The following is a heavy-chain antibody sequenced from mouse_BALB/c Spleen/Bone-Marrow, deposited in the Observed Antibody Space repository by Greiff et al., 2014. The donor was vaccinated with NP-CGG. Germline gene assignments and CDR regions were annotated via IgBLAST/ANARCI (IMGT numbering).Heavy chain of an antibody. V-gene: IGHV1S29*02. CDR3: ARFRYDWYFDV. D-gene: IGHD2-14*01. J-gene: IGHJ1*01. CDR1: GYTFTDYN. Sequence: EVHLVESGPELVKPGASVKISCKASGYTFTDYNMHWVKQSHGKSLEWIGYIYPYNGGTGYNQKFRSKATLTVDNSSSTAYMELRGLTSEDSAVYYCARFRYDWYFDVWGAGTTVTVSS. CDR2: IYPYNGGT.